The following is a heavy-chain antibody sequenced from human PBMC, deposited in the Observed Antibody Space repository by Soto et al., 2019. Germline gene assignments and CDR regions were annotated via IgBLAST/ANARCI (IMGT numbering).Heavy chain of an antibody. V-gene: IGHV1-18*01. CDR2: ISAYNGNT. CDR3: ARGLRYCSSTSCYRGDY. D-gene: IGHD2-2*01. J-gene: IGHJ4*02. Sequence: ASVKVSCKASGYTFTSYGISWVRQAPGQGLEWMGWISAYNGNTNYAQKLQGRVTMTTDTSTSTAYMELRSLRSDDTAVYYCARGLRYCSSTSCYRGDYWGQGTLVTVSS. CDR1: GYTFTSYG.